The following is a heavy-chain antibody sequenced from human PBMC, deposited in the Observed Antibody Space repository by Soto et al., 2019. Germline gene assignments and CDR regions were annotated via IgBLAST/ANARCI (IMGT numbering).Heavy chain of an antibody. CDR3: AKNGRCYRQKGSPPFDY. Sequence: QVQLVESGGGVVQPGRSLRLSCAASGFTFSSYGMHWVRQAPGKGLEWVAVISYDGSNKYYADSVKGRFPISRDNSKNTLYLQMNSLRAEDTAVYYCAKNGRCYRQKGSPPFDYWGQGTLVTVSS. CDR1: GFTFSSYG. V-gene: IGHV3-30*18. J-gene: IGHJ4*02. CDR2: ISYDGSNK. D-gene: IGHD3-16*02.